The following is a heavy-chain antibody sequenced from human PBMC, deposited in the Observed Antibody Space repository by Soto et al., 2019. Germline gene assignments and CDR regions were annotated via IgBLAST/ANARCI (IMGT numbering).Heavy chain of an antibody. CDR1: GDSISTVDYF. J-gene: IGHJ5*01. CDR2: IYKSTTT. V-gene: IGHV4-30-4*01. CDR3: ARGRYCLTGRCFPNWFDS. Sequence: SETLSLTCSVSGDSISTVDYFWAWIRQPPGQALEYIGYIYKSTTTYYNPSFESRVAISLDTSKSQFSLTVTSVTAADTAVYFCARGRYCLTGRCFPNWFDSWGQGTLVTV. D-gene: IGHD2-15*01.